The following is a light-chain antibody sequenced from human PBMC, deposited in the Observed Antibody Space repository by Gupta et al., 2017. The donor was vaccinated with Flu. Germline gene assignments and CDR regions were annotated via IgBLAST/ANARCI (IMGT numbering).Light chain of an antibody. CDR1: QSILYSSNNKNY. V-gene: IGKV4-1*01. CDR3: QQYYSTPPYT. J-gene: IGKJ2*01. CDR2: WAS. Sequence: LGERATINCKSSQSILYSSNNKNYLAWFQQKPGQPPKLLISWASTRESGVPDRFSGSGSGTDFTLTISSLQAEDVAIYYCQQYYSTPPYTFGQGTKLEI.